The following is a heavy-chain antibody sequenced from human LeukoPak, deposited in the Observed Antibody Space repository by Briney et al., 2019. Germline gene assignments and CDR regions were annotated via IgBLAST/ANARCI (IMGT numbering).Heavy chain of an antibody. Sequence: PSETLSLTRTVSGYSISSGYYWGWIRQPPGKGLEWIGSIYHSGSTYYNPSLKSRVTISVDTSKNQFSLKLSSVTAADTAVYYCARVVVVVTAILGSWFDPWGQGTLVTVSS. J-gene: IGHJ5*02. CDR3: ARVVVVVTAILGSWFDP. D-gene: IGHD2-21*02. CDR1: GYSISSGYY. V-gene: IGHV4-38-2*02. CDR2: IYHSGST.